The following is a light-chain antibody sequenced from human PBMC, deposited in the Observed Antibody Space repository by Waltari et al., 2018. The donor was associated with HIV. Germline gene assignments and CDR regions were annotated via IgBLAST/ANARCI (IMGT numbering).Light chain of an antibody. Sequence: DIVMTQSPDSLAVSLGERATINCKSSQNLLYTSDARNYLAWYQQRPGQSPRLLIYWASTRESGVPDRFSGGGSGTDFTLTINSLQAEDVAVYYCQQYYGSHPTFGGGTTWEIK. V-gene: IGKV4-1*01. CDR3: QQYYGSHPT. J-gene: IGKJ4*01. CDR1: QNLLYTSDARNY. CDR2: WAS.